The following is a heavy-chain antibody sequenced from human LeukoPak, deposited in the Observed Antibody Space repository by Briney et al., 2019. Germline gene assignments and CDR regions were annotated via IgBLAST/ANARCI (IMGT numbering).Heavy chain of an antibody. CDR3: ARALGYCSSTSCYRTCWFDP. Sequence: ASVKVSCKASGYTFTGYYMHWVRQAPGQGLQWMGWINPNSGGTNYAQKFQGRVTMTRDTSISTAYMELSRLRSDDTAVYYCARALGYCSSTSCYRTCWFDPWGQGTLVTVSS. CDR1: GYTFTGYY. D-gene: IGHD2-2*02. CDR2: INPNSGGT. V-gene: IGHV1-2*02. J-gene: IGHJ5*02.